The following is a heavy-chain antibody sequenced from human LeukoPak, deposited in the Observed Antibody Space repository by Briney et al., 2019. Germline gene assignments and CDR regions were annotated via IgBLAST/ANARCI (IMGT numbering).Heavy chain of an antibody. CDR1: GFTFSRYA. CDR2: ISYDGSNK. V-gene: IGHV3-30*18. J-gene: IGHJ4*02. CDR3: AKASNNHGLGGTVEY. Sequence: GGSLTLSCADSGFTFSRYAMHWVRQAPGKGLEWVAVISYDGSNKFYADSVKGRLAISRDNSKNTLYLQMNSLRTEDTAVYYCAKASNNHGLGGTVEYWGQGTLVTVSS. D-gene: IGHD1-14*01.